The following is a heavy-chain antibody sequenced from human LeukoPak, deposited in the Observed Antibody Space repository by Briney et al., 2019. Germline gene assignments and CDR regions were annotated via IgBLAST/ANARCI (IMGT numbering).Heavy chain of an antibody. Sequence: GGSLRLSCAASGFTFSSDAMHWVRQAPGKGLEWVAVISYDGSNKYYADSVKGRFTISRDNSKNTLYLQMNSLRAEDTAVYYCARDGGSLSSYFDYWGQGTLVTVSS. D-gene: IGHD3-16*01. J-gene: IGHJ4*02. CDR1: GFTFSSDA. CDR3: ARDGGSLSSYFDY. V-gene: IGHV3-30-3*01. CDR2: ISYDGSNK.